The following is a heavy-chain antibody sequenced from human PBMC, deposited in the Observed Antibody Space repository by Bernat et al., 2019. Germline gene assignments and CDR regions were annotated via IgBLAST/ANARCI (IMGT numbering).Heavy chain of an antibody. CDR2: ISYDGSNK. CDR3: AKDHDYGDYPPPRYGMDV. V-gene: IGHV3-30*18. CDR1: GSTFSSYG. D-gene: IGHD4-17*01. J-gene: IGHJ6*02. Sequence: QVQLVESGGGVVQPGRSLRLSCAASGSTFSSYGRHWVRQAPGTGREWVAVISYDGSNKYYADSVRGRFTISRDNSKNTLYLQMNSLRAEDTAVYYCAKDHDYGDYPPPRYGMDVWGQGTTVTVSS.